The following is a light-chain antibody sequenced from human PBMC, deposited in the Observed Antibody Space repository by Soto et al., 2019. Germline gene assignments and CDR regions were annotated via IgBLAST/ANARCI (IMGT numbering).Light chain of an antibody. CDR2: KAS. CDR3: QHYNSNTWT. Sequence: DIQMTQSPSTMSASVVDRDTITCRASQSISFYLAWYQQKPGTAPKLLIYKASSLATGVPSRFSGSGSGTEFTLTISSLQPDDFATFYCQHYNSNTWTFGQGTKGDIK. J-gene: IGKJ1*01. V-gene: IGKV1-5*03. CDR1: QSISFY.